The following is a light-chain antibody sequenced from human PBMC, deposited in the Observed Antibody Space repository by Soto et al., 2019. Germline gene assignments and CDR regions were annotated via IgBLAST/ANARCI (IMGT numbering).Light chain of an antibody. Sequence: DIQLPQPPPTLSGSVGDRVTITCGASQTISSWLAWYQQKPGKAPKLLIYKASTLKSGVPSRFSGSGSGTEFTLTISGLQPDDFATYYCQQYHTFSIAFGQGTRLEIK. CDR1: QTISSW. J-gene: IGKJ5*01. CDR3: QQYHTFSIA. V-gene: IGKV1-5*03. CDR2: KAS.